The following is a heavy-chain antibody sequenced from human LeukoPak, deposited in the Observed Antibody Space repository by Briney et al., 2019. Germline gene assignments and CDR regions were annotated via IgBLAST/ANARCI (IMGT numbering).Heavy chain of an antibody. Sequence: SETLSLTCAVSGGSISSYYWSWIRQPPGKGLEWIGYIYYSGSTNYNPSLKSRVTISVDTSKNQFSLKLSSVTAADTAVYYCARDRLYGSGSYPYWGQGTLVTVSS. CDR1: GGSISSYY. J-gene: IGHJ4*02. CDR3: ARDRLYGSGSYPY. D-gene: IGHD3-10*01. V-gene: IGHV4-59*12. CDR2: IYYSGST.